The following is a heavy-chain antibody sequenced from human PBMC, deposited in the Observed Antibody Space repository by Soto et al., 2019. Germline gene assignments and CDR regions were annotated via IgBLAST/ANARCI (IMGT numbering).Heavy chain of an antibody. CDR1: GYTLTSYY. CDR3: ASTYSSSSSNYYYGMDV. J-gene: IGHJ6*02. Sequence: AASVKVSCKASGYTLTSYYMHWVRQAPGQGLEWMGIINPSGGSTSYAQKFQGRVTMTRDTSTSTVYMELSSLRSEDTAVYYCASTYSSSSSNYYYGMDVWGQGTTVTVSS. CDR2: INPSGGST. D-gene: IGHD6-6*01. V-gene: IGHV1-46*01.